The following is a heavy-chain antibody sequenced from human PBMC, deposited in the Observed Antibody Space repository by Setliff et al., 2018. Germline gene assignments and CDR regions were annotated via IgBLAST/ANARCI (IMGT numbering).Heavy chain of an antibody. CDR2: INQDGSQK. V-gene: IGHV3-7*03. J-gene: IGHJ4*02. Sequence: LSLSCAASGFTCSSYWMAWVRQAPGKGLEWVANINQDGSQKYYVDSVKGRFTISRDNAKNSLYLQVNSLRVEDTALYYCARDPTRKFDSWGQGTLVTVSS. CDR3: ARDPTRKFDS. CDR1: GFTCSSYW.